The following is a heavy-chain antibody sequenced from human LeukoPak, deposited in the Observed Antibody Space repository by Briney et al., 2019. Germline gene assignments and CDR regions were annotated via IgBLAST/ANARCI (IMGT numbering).Heavy chain of an antibody. CDR3: ARDRLHYGEYEKTFDY. CDR1: GFTFSSYG. D-gene: IGHD4-17*01. Sequence: GGSLRLSCAASGFTFSSYGMHWVRQAPGKGLEWVAFIRYDGSNKYYADSVKGRFTISRDNSKKSLYLQMNSLRAEDSAVYYCARDRLHYGEYEKTFDYWGQGTLVTVSS. V-gene: IGHV3-30*02. CDR2: IRYDGSNK. J-gene: IGHJ4*02.